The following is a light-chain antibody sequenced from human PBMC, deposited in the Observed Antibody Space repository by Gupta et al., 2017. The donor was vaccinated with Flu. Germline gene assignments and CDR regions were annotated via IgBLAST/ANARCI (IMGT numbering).Light chain of an antibody. CDR2: IDN. CDR3: ATWDISLAVAV. J-gene: IGLJ2*01. Sequence: QSVLTQPPSASGTPGQRVTISCSGSSSNIGSYTVNWYQQIPGTAPRLLIYIDNQRPSGVPDRFSGSKSGTSASLAISGLQPDDEADYYCATWDISLAVAVFGGGTKLTVL. V-gene: IGLV1-44*01. CDR1: SSNIGSYT.